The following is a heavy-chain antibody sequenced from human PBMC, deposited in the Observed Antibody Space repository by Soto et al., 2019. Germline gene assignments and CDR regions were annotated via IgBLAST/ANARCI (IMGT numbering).Heavy chain of an antibody. CDR3: ARDKDRQQLGGNYYYILDV. V-gene: IGHV1-69*12. CDR1: GGTFSTSA. Sequence: QVQLMQSGAEVKKPGSSVKVSCKASGGTFSTSAISWVRQAPGEGLEWVGGIMPSFATPDYAQKFQGRVTISADESTATAYLELTSLTTDDTALYYCARDKDRQQLGGNYYYILDVWGQGTAITVSS. CDR2: IMPSFATP. J-gene: IGHJ6*02. D-gene: IGHD3-3*02.